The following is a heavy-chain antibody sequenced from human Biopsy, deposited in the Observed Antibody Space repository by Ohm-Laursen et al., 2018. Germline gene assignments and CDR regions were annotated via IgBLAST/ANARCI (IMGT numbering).Heavy chain of an antibody. CDR2: ISNSGNT. CDR3: ARRGSGGRSFDY. CDR1: GDSINSSY. Sequence: SETLSLTCTVSGDSINSSYWSWIRQAPGKGLEWIGFISNSGNTNYNPSLKSRVTISADTSKNQFSLKPGSVTVADTAVFYCARRGSGGRSFDYWGQGSLVNVSS. J-gene: IGHJ4*02. V-gene: IGHV4-59*08. D-gene: IGHD2-15*01.